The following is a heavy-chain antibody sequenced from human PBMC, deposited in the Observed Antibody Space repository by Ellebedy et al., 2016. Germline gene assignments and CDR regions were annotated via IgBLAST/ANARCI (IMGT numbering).Heavy chain of an antibody. J-gene: IGHJ6*02. CDR1: GGTFSSYA. CDR2: IIPIFGTA. V-gene: IGHV1-69*13. CDR3: ARERIVATKDDYYYGMDV. Sequence: SVKVSXXASGGTFSSYAISWVRQAPGQGLEWMGGIIPIFGTANYAQKFQGRVTITADESTSTAYMELSSLRSEDTAVYYCARERIVATKDDYYYGMDVWGQGTTVTVSS. D-gene: IGHD5-12*01.